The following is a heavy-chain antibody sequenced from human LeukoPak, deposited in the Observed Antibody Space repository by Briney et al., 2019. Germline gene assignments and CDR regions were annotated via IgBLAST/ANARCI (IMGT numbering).Heavy chain of an antibody. CDR2: ISDSGSKT. CDR1: VFTFTNYA. V-gene: IGHV3-23*01. Sequence: PGGSLRLSSAASVFTFTNYAMSWVRDAPEAGLEWVSSISDSGSKTYDADSVKGRFTISTDTSKNTLNLQMNSLRAEDTAVYYCANRLSSGWFYFDSWGQGTLVTVSS. CDR3: ANRLSSGWFYFDS. D-gene: IGHD6-19*01. J-gene: IGHJ4*02.